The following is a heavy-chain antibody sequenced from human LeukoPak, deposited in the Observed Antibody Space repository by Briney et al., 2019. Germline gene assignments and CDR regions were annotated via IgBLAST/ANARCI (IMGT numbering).Heavy chain of an antibody. J-gene: IGHJ3*02. CDR1: GFTFSSYS. V-gene: IGHV3-21*01. Sequence: GGSLRLSCAASGFTFSSYSMNWVRQAPGKGLEWVSSISSSSSYIYYADSVKGRFTISRDNAKNSLYLQMNSLRAEDTAVYYCASLPVAADYRVFDAFDIWGQGTTVTVSS. CDR2: ISSSSSYI. CDR3: ASLPVAADYRVFDAFDI. D-gene: IGHD4/OR15-4a*01.